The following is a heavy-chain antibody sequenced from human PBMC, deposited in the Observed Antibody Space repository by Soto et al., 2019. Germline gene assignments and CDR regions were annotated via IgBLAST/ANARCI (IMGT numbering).Heavy chain of an antibody. J-gene: IGHJ5*02. Sequence: QVQLQESGPGLVKPSETLSLKGTVSGGAISGYYWTWIRQPAGKGLEWIGRIYSSGGTKYNPSLKSRVTMSPDTSKNQFSLRLSSVTAADAAVYYCARGQRFSDSFDPWGQGTLVTVSS. CDR3: ARGQRFSDSFDP. D-gene: IGHD3-3*01. CDR2: IYSSGGT. CDR1: GGAISGYY. V-gene: IGHV4-4*07.